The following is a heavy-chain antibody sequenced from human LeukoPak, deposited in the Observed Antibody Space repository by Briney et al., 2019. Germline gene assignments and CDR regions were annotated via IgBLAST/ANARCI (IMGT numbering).Heavy chain of an antibody. CDR2: ISASGGST. J-gene: IGHJ4*02. CDR1: GFTFSSSA. D-gene: IGHD3-16*01. V-gene: IGHV3-23*01. Sequence: GGSLRLSCAASGFTFSSSAMSWVRQVPGKGLEWVSGISASGGSTYYADSVKGRFTISRDNSKNTVYLQMNALRAEDTALYYCAKWPEGAMNYFDYWGQGILVTVSS. CDR3: AKWPEGAMNYFDY.